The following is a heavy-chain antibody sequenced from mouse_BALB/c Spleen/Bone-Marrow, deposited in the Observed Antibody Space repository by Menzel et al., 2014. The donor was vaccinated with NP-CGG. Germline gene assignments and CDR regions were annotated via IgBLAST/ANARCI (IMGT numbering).Heavy chain of an antibody. Sequence: EVQLVESGGGLVQPGGSRKLSCAASGFTFSSFGMHWVRQAPEKGLEWVAYISSGSRTVFYADTVKGRFTISRDNLKNTLFLQMTSLRSEDTAMYYCTRSRGNWDDFDYWGQGTTLTVSS. D-gene: IGHD3-3*01. CDR2: ISSGSRTV. CDR3: TRSRGNWDDFDY. CDR1: GFTFSSFG. J-gene: IGHJ2*01. V-gene: IGHV5-17*02.